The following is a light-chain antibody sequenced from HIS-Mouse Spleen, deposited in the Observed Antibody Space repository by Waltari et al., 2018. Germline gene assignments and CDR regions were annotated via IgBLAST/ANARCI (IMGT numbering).Light chain of an antibody. CDR2: EDS. V-gene: IGLV3-10*01. J-gene: IGLJ2*01. Sequence: SYELTQPPSVSVSPGQTARITCSGDAFPKKYAYWYQQKSGQAPVLVIYEDSKRTSGITERVSGSSSGTMATLTISGAQVEDEADYYCYSTDSSGNHRVFGGGTKLTVI. CDR3: YSTDSSGNHRV. CDR1: AFPKKY.